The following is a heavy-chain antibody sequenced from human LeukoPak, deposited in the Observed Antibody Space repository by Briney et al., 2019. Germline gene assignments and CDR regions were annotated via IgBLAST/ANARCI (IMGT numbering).Heavy chain of an antibody. CDR1: GFTFSSLE. CDR2: ISTDSGETI. D-gene: IGHD2-2*01. V-gene: IGHV3-48*03. CDR3: ATLTGGRCSRTSCPYDY. J-gene: IGHJ4*02. Sequence: GSLRLSCTVSGFTFSSLEMNWVRQAPGKGLEWLAYISTDSGETIYYADSVEGRFTISRDNAKNSLYLQMNSLRVEDTATYYCATLTGGRCSRTSCPYDYWGQGTLVTVSS.